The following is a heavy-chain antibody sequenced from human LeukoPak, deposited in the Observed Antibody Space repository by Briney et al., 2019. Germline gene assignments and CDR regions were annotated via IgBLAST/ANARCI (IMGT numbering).Heavy chain of an antibody. J-gene: IGHJ4*02. D-gene: IGHD4-11*01. CDR3: ARDYTYYFDY. Sequence: GGSLRLSCAASGFTFSSYAMTWVRQAPGKGLEWVSTISGNSGSTYYADSVKGRFTISRDNSKSTLYLQMNSLRVEDTAVYYCARDYTYYFDYWGQGTLVTVSS. CDR2: ISGNSGST. V-gene: IGHV3-23*01. CDR1: GFTFSSYA.